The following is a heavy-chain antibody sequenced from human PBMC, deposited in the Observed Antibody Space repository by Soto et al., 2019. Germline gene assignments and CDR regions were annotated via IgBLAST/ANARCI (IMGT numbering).Heavy chain of an antibody. V-gene: IGHV3-48*02. D-gene: IGHD2-15*01. CDR2: ISSSSSTI. CDR1: GFTFSSYS. CDR3: ARDSSYPYYYYYGMAV. Sequence: GGSLRLSCAASGFTFSSYSMNWVRQAPGKGLEWVSYISSSSSTIYYADSVKGRFTISRDNAKNSLYLQMNSLRDEDTAVYYCARDSSYPYYYYYGMAVWGQGTRVTVSS. J-gene: IGHJ6*02.